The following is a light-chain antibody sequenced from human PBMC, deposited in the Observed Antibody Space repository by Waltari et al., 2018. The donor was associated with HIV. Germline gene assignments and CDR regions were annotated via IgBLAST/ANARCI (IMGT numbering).Light chain of an antibody. V-gene: IGLV3-21*01. J-gene: IGLJ3*02. CDR2: DNV. Sequence: YVLTQPPSVSVAPGEMARLTCGGNNIGNKGGNGYQLKSGQAPLLVIFDNVDRPSRITERFSGSISGFTATLAISRVEPGDEAVYYCQVWDRPSDQWVFGGGTTLIV. CDR3: QVWDRPSDQWV. CDR1: NIGNKG.